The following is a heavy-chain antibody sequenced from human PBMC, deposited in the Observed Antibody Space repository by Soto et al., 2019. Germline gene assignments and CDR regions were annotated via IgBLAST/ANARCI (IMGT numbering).Heavy chain of an antibody. Sequence: QVQLVESGGGVVQPGRSLRLSCAASGFTFSSYGMHWVRQAPGKGLEWVAVIWYDGSNKYYADSVKGRFTISRDNSKNTLYLQMNSLRAEDTAVYYCARDHLDSSGYYYDYFDYWGQGTPVTVSS. J-gene: IGHJ4*02. V-gene: IGHV3-33*01. CDR2: IWYDGSNK. D-gene: IGHD3-22*01. CDR3: ARDHLDSSGYYYDYFDY. CDR1: GFTFSSYG.